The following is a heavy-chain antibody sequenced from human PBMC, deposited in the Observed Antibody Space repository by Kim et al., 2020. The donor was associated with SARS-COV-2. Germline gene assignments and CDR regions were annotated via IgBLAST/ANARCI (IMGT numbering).Heavy chain of an antibody. V-gene: IGHV4-59*13. D-gene: IGHD5-12*01. J-gene: IGHJ4*02. CDR1: GGSISSYY. Sequence: SETLSLTCTVSGGSISSYYWSWIRQPPGKGLEWIGYIYYSGSTNYNPSLKSRVTISVDTSKNPFSLKLSSVTAADTAVYYCARDSSLDGYNYYYFDYWGQGTLVTVSS. CDR3: ARDSSLDGYNYYYFDY. CDR2: IYYSGST.